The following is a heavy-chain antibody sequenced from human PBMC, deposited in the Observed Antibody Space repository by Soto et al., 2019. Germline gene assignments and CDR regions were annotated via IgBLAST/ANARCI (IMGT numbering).Heavy chain of an antibody. J-gene: IGHJ6*02. CDR1: GGSVSSGSYY. Sequence: QVQLQESGPGLVKPSETLSLTCTVSGGSVSSGSYYWSWIRQPPGKGLEWIGYIYYSGSTNYNPSRQSRVTISVDTSKNQFALQLSSVTAADTAVYYCAREEVGAKTDSGMDVWGQGTTVTVSS. CDR2: IYYSGST. D-gene: IGHD1-26*01. CDR3: AREEVGAKTDSGMDV. V-gene: IGHV4-61*01.